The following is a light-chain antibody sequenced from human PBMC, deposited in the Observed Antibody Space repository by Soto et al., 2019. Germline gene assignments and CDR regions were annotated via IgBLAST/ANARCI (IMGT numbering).Light chain of an antibody. CDR1: TSDVGDYNY. V-gene: IGLV2-14*01. CDR3: CTDTGRDFYI. J-gene: IGLJ2*01. CDR2: EVS. Sequence: QSALTQPASVSGSPGQSITISCTGTTSDVGDYNYVSWYQQHPGKAPKLMIYEVSNRPSGVSNRFSGSKSGNTASLTVSGLQAEDEADYYCCTDTGRDFYILGGGTKVTVL.